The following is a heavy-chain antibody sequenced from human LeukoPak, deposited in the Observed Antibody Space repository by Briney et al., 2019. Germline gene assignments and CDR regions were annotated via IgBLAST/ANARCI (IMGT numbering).Heavy chain of an antibody. V-gene: IGHV4-4*07. CDR1: GGSIGNYY. Sequence: SETLSLTCTVSGGSIGNYYWNWIRQPAGKGLEWIGRISTSGTTNYHPSLKSRVTLSLDTSKNQFSLNLRSVAAADTAIYFCARRHPYYYGSGTYSREDWGQGTLVTVSS. J-gene: IGHJ4*02. CDR3: ARRHPYYYGSGTYSRED. D-gene: IGHD3-10*01. CDR2: ISTSGTT.